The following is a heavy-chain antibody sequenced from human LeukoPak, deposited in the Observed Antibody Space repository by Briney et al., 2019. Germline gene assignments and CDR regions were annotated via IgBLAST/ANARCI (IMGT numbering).Heavy chain of an antibody. J-gene: IGHJ4*02. D-gene: IGHD3-10*01. V-gene: IGHV3-30*02. CDR1: GFTFSSYG. CDR3: AKDQELLWFGEPMYYFDY. Sequence: GGSLRLSCAVSGFTFSSYGMHWVRQPPGKGLEWVAFIRYDGSNKYYADSVKGRFTISRDNSKNTLYLQMNSLRAEDTAVYYCAKDQELLWFGEPMYYFDYWGQGNLVTVSS. CDR2: IRYDGSNK.